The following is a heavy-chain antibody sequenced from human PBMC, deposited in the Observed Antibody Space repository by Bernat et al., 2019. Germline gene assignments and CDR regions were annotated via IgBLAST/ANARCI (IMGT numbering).Heavy chain of an antibody. Sequence: QVQLVESGGGVVQPGRSLRLSCAASGFTFSDNGMHWVRQAPGKGLGGVAVIWHDGSNENYAGTVKGRFHISRDKSECPLDRQMNQLRAGGWAKVYITREPIGGSTRGFGHWGQGTLGTVFS. CDR2: IWHDGSNE. J-gene: IGHJ4*02. V-gene: IGHV3-33*01. D-gene: IGHD3-3*01. CDR1: GFTFSDNG. CDR3: TREPIGGSTRGFGH.